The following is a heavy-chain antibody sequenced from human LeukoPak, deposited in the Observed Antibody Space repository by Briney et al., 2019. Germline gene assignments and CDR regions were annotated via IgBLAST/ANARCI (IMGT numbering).Heavy chain of an antibody. CDR1: GGTFSTSA. CDR3: ARSQITISTPTEVEYFDY. CDR2: IIPIFGKA. Sequence: SVKVSCKASGGTFSTSAISWVRQAPGQGPEWMGGIIPIFGKASCAQKFQGTVTITTDTSTNTAYMELSSLRSEDTAVYYCARSQITISTPTEVEYFDYWGQGTLVTVSS. J-gene: IGHJ4*02. V-gene: IGHV1-69*05. D-gene: IGHD3-3*01.